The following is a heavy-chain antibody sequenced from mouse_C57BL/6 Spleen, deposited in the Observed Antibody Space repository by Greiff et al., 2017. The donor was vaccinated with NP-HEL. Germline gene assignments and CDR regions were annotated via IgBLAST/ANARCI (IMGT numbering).Heavy chain of an antibody. Sequence: QVQLKQSGAELVRPGASVKLSCKASGYTFTDYYINWVKQRPGQGLEWIARIYPGSGNTYYNEKFKGKATLTAEKSSSTAYMQLSSLTSEDSAVYFCARYDGYYDYFDYWGQGTTLTVSS. CDR3: ARYDGYYDYFDY. V-gene: IGHV1-76*01. D-gene: IGHD2-3*01. CDR1: GYTFTDYY. CDR2: IYPGSGNT. J-gene: IGHJ2*01.